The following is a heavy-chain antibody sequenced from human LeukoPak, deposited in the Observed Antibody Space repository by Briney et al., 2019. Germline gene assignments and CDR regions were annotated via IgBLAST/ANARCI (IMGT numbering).Heavy chain of an antibody. CDR2: INTNGSPT. Sequence: PGGSLRLSCAASGFTFSSYWMHWVRQAPGKGLVWVARINTNGSPTQYADSVKGRFTISRDNAKTTLYLQMSSLRDEDTAVYYCAGDLISGSGSSGYWGQGTLVTVSS. CDR1: GFTFSSYW. J-gene: IGHJ4*02. D-gene: IGHD3-10*01. V-gene: IGHV3-74*01. CDR3: AGDLISGSGSSGY.